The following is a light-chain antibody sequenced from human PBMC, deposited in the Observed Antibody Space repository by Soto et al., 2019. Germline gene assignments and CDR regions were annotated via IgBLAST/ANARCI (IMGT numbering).Light chain of an antibody. V-gene: IGLV1-47*01. J-gene: IGLJ1*01. CDR3: AAWDDTVRNYV. Sequence: QSVLTQPPSVSGTPGQRVTISCSGSISNIGSNYVSWFQQLPGTAPKVLSNRNNQRPSGVPDRFSGSKSGTSASLAISGLRSEDEAEYYCAAWDDTVRNYVFGTGTKVTVL. CDR2: RNN. CDR1: ISNIGSNY.